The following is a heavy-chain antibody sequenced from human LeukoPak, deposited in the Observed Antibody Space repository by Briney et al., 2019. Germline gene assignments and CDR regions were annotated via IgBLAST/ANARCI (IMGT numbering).Heavy chain of an antibody. J-gene: IGHJ4*02. V-gene: IGHV4-39*01. Sequence: SETLSLTCTVSGGPVSSTTYYWSWIRQPPGKGLEWIASINYRGSTYYIPCIKCRVTISVDTSENQFSMKLSSVTAADTAVYYCARYVVYGSGKYYFDYWGQGTLVTVSS. CDR1: GGPVSSTTYY. CDR2: INYRGST. CDR3: ARYVVYGSGKYYFDY. D-gene: IGHD3-10*01.